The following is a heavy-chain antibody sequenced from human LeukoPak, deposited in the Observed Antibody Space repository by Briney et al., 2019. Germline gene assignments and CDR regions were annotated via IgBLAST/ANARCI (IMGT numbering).Heavy chain of an antibody. CDR3: AKDGYSSSWSRPYYFDY. V-gene: IGHV3-23*01. CDR2: ISGSGGST. J-gene: IGHJ4*02. Sequence: AGGSLRLSCAASGFTFSSYAMSWVRQAPGKGLEWVSAISGSGGSTYYADSVKGRFTISRDNSKNTLYLQMNSLRAEDTAVYYCAKDGYSSSWSRPYYFDYWGQGTLVTVSS. CDR1: GFTFSSYA. D-gene: IGHD6-13*01.